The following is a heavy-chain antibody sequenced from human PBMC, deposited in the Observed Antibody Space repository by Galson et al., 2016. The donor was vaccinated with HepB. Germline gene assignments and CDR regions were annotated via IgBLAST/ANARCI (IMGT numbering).Heavy chain of an antibody. Sequence: SVKVSCKVSGYTLIELSIHWVRQAGGKGPEWMGGFDPKDGKTIYAQRFQGRVTLTEEASTVTAYMELSSLRSEDTAVYYCTTHPPCCNTTCFRRGFDSWGQGTLVTVSS. D-gene: IGHD2-2*01. CDR1: GYTLIELS. CDR2: FDPKDGKT. J-gene: IGHJ4*02. CDR3: TTHPPCCNTTCFRRGFDS. V-gene: IGHV1-24*01.